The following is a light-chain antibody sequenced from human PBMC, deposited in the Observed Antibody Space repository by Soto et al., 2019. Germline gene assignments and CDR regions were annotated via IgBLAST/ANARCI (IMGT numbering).Light chain of an antibody. V-gene: IGKV1-5*01. Sequence: DIQMTQSPSTLSASVGDRVTITCRASESMSNCLAWYQQKPGKAPKLLISGASSLQSGVPSRFSGSASGTHFTLTISSLQSDDIATYYCQQCHRYLTF. CDR1: ESMSNC. J-gene: IGKJ1*01. CDR2: GAS. CDR3: QQCHRYLT.